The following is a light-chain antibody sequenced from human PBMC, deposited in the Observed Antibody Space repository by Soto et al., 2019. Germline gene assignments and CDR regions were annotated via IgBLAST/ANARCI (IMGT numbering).Light chain of an antibody. CDR2: DAS. CDR1: QSVTNY. V-gene: IGKV3-11*01. Sequence: EIVLTQSPGTLSLSQGERATLSCRASQSVTNYIAWYQQRPGQAPRLLIYDASNRATGVPARFSGSGSGTDFTLTISDLEPADFGLYYCQQRLNWPPGFGQGTKVDIK. CDR3: QQRLNWPPG. J-gene: IGKJ1*01.